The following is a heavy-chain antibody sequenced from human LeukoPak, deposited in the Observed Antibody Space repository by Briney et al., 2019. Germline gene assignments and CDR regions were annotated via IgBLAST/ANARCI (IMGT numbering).Heavy chain of an antibody. CDR1: GDSISSYV. CDR2: ISYSGST. CDR3: ARDTDPLGYCSGGSCYYYGMDV. D-gene: IGHD2-15*01. Sequence: SETLSLTCTVSGDSISSYVWNWIRQPPGKGLEWIAYISYSGSTNYNPSLKSRVTISVDTSKNQFSLRLSSVTAADTAVYYCARDTDPLGYCSGGSCYYYGMDVWGQGTTVTVSS. V-gene: IGHV4-59*01. J-gene: IGHJ6*02.